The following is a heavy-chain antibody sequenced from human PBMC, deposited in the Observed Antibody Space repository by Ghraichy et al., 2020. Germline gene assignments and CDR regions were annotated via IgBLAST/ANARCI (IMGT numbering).Heavy chain of an antibody. CDR1: GFSFSTYS. CDR2: ISGSSSTM. CDR3: ARDARIHVAAARGYYYFMDV. D-gene: IGHD2-2*01. V-gene: IGHV3-48*04. J-gene: IGHJ6*02. Sequence: GGSLRLTCAASGFSFSTYSMNWVRQAPGKGLEWVSYISGSSSTMYYVDSVKGRFTISRDNAKNSLYLQMDSLRAEETAVYYCARDARIHVAAARGYYYFMDVWGQGTTVTVSS.